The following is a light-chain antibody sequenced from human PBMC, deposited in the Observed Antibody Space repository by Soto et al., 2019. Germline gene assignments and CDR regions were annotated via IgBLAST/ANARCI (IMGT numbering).Light chain of an antibody. J-gene: IGKJ3*01. CDR1: QSIRSS. CDR3: QQSYSTPFT. Sequence: DIQMTQSPSSLSASVGDRVTITCRTSQSIRSSLNWYQQKPGKAPNLLIYAASRLQSGVPSRISGSGSATDFTLIISSLQPAYFATYYCQQSYSTPFTFGPGTKVDIK. CDR2: AAS. V-gene: IGKV1-39*01.